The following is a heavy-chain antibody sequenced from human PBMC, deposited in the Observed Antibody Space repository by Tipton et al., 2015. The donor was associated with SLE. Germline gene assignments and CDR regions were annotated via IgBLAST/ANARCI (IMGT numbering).Heavy chain of an antibody. CDR2: IYAGGIT. CDR3: ASARWAAV. Sequence: GSLRLSCAASAFSVSAYHMTWVRQAPGKGLEWVSVIYAGGITYYANSVKGRFTISRDISKETVYLQMNNLRPEDTTMYFCASARWAAVWGQGTLVTVSS. J-gene: IGHJ4*02. CDR1: AFSVSAYH. V-gene: IGHV3-66*01. D-gene: IGHD6-13*01.